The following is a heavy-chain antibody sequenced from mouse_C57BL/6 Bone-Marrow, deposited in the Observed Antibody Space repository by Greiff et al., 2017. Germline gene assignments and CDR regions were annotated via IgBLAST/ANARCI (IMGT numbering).Heavy chain of an antibody. CDR2: INPSSGYT. CDR1: GYTFTSYT. J-gene: IGHJ2*01. CDR3: AGPFGGSDRVDY. V-gene: IGHV1-4*01. Sequence: VQLQESGAELARPGASVKMSCKASGYTFTSYTMHWVKQRPGQGLEWIGYINPSSGYTKYNQKFKDKATLTADKSSSTAYMQLSSLTSEDSAVYYCAGPFGGSDRVDYWGQGTTLTVSS. D-gene: IGHD1-1*02.